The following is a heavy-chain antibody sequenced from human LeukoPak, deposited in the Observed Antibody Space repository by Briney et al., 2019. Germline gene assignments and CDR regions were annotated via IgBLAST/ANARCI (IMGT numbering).Heavy chain of an antibody. CDR1: GGSISSYY. V-gene: IGHV4-4*07. J-gene: IGHJ5*02. Sequence: ASETLSLTCTVSGGSISSYYWSWLRQPAGKGLEWIRRIYTSGSTNYNPSLKSRVTMSVDTSKNQFSLKLSSVTAADTAVYYWAGDAGLWFGELSRFYHWGQGTLVSVSS. CDR2: IYTSGST. CDR3: AGDAGLWFGELSRFYH. D-gene: IGHD3-10*01.